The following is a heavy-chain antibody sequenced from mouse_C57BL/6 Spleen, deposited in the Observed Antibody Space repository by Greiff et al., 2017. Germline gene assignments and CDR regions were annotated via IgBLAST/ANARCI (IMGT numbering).Heavy chain of an antibody. CDR2: FHPYNDDT. CDR3: ARRYCGSRGYFDV. V-gene: IGHV1-47*01. J-gene: IGHJ1*03. D-gene: IGHD1-1*01. CDR1: GYTFTTYP. Sequence: VQLQESGAELVKPGASVKMSCKASGYTFTTYPIEWMKQNHGQSLERIGNFHPYNDDTKYNEKFKGKATLTVEKSSSTVYLELSQLTSDDSAVYYCARRYCGSRGYFDVWGTGTTVTVSS.